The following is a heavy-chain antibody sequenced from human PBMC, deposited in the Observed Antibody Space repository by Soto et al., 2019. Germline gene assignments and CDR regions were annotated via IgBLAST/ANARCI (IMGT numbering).Heavy chain of an antibody. V-gene: IGHV3-7*03. CDR3: ARENGYGSGSQYYYYGMDV. CDR1: GFTLSTYW. J-gene: IGHJ6*02. D-gene: IGHD3-10*01. CDR2: IKQDGSQK. Sequence: GGSLRLSCAASGFTLSTYWMTWVRQAPGKGLEWVANIKQDGSQKYCVDSVKGRFTISRDNAKNSLYLQMNSLRAEDTAVYYCARENGYGSGSQYYYYGMDVWGQGTTVTVSS.